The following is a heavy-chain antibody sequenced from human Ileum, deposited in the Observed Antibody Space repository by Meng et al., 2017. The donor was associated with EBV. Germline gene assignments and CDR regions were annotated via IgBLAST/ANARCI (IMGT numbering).Heavy chain of an antibody. CDR1: GGNFKTFV. Sequence: VQLWTAGEDVKKPGSSVKFSCRLSGGNFKTFVFSWVRLAPGQGLEWMGGVTPVFTSTLYAKHFKDRVTITADESTNTAFMELKNLQSDDTAIYYCATDVGTVADHWGPGTLVTVSS. CDR2: VTPVFTST. V-gene: IGHV1-69*01. D-gene: IGHD4-23*01. J-gene: IGHJ4*02. CDR3: ATDVGTVADH.